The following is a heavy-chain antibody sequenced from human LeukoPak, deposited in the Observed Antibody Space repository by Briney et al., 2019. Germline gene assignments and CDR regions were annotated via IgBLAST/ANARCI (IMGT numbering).Heavy chain of an antibody. CDR2: ISWNSGSV. D-gene: IGHD4-17*01. CDR1: GFTFDDYA. J-gene: IGHJ4*02. V-gene: IGHV3-9*01. Sequence: GGSLRLSCAASGFTFDDYAMHWVRQAPGKGLEWVSGISWNSGSVGYGDSVKGRFTISRDNAKNSLYLQMNSLRAEDTALYYCAKDIYGDYVPRYYFDYWGQGTLVTVSS. CDR3: AKDIYGDYVPRYYFDY.